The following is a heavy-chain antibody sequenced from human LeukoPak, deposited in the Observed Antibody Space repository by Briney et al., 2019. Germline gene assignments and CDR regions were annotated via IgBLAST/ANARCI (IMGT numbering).Heavy chain of an antibody. CDR1: GFTFSTYS. J-gene: IGHJ6*03. V-gene: IGHV3-21*04. D-gene: IGHD2-15*01. Sequence: GGSLRLSCAASGFTFSTYSMNWVRQAPGKGLEWVSSISGTSSYIYYADSVKGRFTISRDNAKNSLSLQMNSLRAEDTAVYYCARHGGFQDNYMDVWGKGTTVTVSS. CDR3: ARHGGFQDNYMDV. CDR2: ISGTSSYI.